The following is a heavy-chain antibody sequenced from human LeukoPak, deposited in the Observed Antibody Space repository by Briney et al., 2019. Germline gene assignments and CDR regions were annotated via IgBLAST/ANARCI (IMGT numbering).Heavy chain of an antibody. V-gene: IGHV3-30*02. Sequence: GGSLRLSCAASGFTFSSYGMHWVRQAPGKGLEWVAFIRYDGSNKYYADSVKGRFTISRDNSKNTLYLQMNSLRAEDTAVYYCAKDTAFVGYSSGFRHYYYYYYMDVWGKGTTVTISS. D-gene: IGHD6-19*01. CDR1: GFTFSSYG. CDR3: AKDTAFVGYSSGFRHYYYYYYMDV. CDR2: IRYDGSNK. J-gene: IGHJ6*03.